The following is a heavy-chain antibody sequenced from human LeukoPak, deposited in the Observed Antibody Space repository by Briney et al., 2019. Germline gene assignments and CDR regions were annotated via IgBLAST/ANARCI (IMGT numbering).Heavy chain of an antibody. J-gene: IGHJ5*02. D-gene: IGHD2-2*01. CDR1: GYTLTELS. CDR2: INPSGGST. CDR3: ARDSIVVPAAMENWFDP. Sequence: GASVKVSCKVSGYTLTELSMHWVRQAPGQGLEWMGIINPSGGSTSYAQKFQGRVTMTRDTSTSTVYMELSSLRSEDTAVYYCARDSIVVPAAMENWFDPWGQGTLVTVSS. V-gene: IGHV1-46*01.